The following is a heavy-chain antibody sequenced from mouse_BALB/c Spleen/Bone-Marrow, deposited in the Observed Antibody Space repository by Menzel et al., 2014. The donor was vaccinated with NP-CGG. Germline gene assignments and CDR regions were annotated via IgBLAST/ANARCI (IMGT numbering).Heavy chain of an antibody. CDR3: ARQTYYDYDGYFDY. Sequence: EVQGVESGGDLVKPGGSLKLSCAASGFTFXSYGMSWVRQTPDKRLEWVATISSGGSYTYYPDSVKGRFTISRDNAKNTLYLQMSSLKSGDTAMYYCARQTYYDYDGYFDYWGQGTTLTVSS. J-gene: IGHJ2*01. V-gene: IGHV5-6*01. D-gene: IGHD2-4*01. CDR1: GFTFXSYG. CDR2: ISSGGSYT.